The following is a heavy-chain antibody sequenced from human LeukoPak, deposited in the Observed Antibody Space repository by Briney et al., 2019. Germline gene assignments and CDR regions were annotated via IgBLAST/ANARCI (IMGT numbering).Heavy chain of an antibody. CDR1: GYTFSGYY. Sequence: ASVKVSCKASGYTFSGYYMHWVRQAPGQGLEWMGWINPNSGDTKYAQNFQGRITMTRDTSISTGYMELSRLRSDDTAVYYCAIDVIGDHDALDIWGQGTVVTVSS. CDR3: AIDVIGDHDALDI. D-gene: IGHD2-21*01. J-gene: IGHJ3*02. CDR2: INPNSGDT. V-gene: IGHV1-2*02.